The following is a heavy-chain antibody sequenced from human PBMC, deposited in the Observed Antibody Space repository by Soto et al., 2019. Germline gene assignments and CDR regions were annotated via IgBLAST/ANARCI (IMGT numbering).Heavy chain of an antibody. CDR2: INPSGGST. CDR1: GYTFTSYY. J-gene: IGHJ3*02. V-gene: IGHV1-46*01. D-gene: IGHD3-3*01. Sequence: ASVKVSCKASGYTFTSYYMHWVRQAPGQGPEWMGIINPSGGSTSYAQKFKGRVTMTRDKSTSTVYMERRSLRYEDTAVYDCARGRIKIFGVVITGDAFDIWGQGTMVTVSS. CDR3: ARGRIKIFGVVITGDAFDI.